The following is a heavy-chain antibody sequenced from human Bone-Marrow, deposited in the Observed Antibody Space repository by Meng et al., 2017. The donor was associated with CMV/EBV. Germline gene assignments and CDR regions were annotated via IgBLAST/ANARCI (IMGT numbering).Heavy chain of an antibody. CDR2: IYPGDSDT. V-gene: IGHV5-51*01. Sequence: GGSLRLSCKGSGYSFTSYWIGWVRQMPGKGLEWMGIIYPGDSDTRYSPSFQGQVTISADKSISTAYLQWSSLKAADTAMYYCARLYIPNASYGMDVWGQGTTVTVSS. D-gene: IGHD2-2*02. J-gene: IGHJ6*02. CDR1: GYSFTSYW. CDR3: ARLYIPNASYGMDV.